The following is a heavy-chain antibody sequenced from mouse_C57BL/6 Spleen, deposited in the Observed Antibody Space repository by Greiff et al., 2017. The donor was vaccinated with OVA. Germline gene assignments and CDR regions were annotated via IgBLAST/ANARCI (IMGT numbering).Heavy chain of an antibody. V-gene: IGHV14-2*01. CDR1: GFNIKDYY. CDR2: IDPEDGDT. J-gene: IGHJ2*01. CDR3: ARSDYELFDY. Sequence: EVQLQQSGAELVKPGASVKLSCTASGFNIKDYYMHWVKQRTEQGLEWIGRIDPEDGDTKYAPKFQGKATITAETSANTAYLQLNSLTSEDTAVYYCARSDYELFDYWGQGTTLTVSS. D-gene: IGHD2-4*01.